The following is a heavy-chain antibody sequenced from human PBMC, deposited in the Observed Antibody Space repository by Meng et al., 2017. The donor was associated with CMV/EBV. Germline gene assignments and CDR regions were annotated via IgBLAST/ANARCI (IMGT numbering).Heavy chain of an antibody. D-gene: IGHD3-22*01. CDR2: ISSSSSYI. CDR1: GFTFSSYS. Sequence: GGSLRLSCAASGFTFSSYSMNWVRQAPGNGLELVSSISSSSSYIYYADSVKCRFTISRENAKNSLYLQMNSLRAEDTAVYYCARDHADYYDSGGFDYWGQGTLVTVSS. V-gene: IGHV3-21*01. CDR3: ARDHADYYDSGGFDY. J-gene: IGHJ4*02.